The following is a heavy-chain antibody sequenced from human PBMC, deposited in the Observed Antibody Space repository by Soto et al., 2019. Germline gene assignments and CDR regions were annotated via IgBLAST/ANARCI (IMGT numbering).Heavy chain of an antibody. D-gene: IGHD5-12*01. J-gene: IGHJ4*02. Sequence: QITLKESGPTLVKPTQTLTLTCTFSGFSLSTSGVGVGWIRQPPGKALEWLALIYWDGDKRYSPSLKSRLTIITETYKNQVVLIMTNMDPVDTATYYWVQTHKWIRFDYWGQGTLVTVSS. V-gene: IGHV2-5*02. CDR1: GFSLSTSGVG. CDR3: VQTHKWIRFDY. CDR2: IYWDGDK.